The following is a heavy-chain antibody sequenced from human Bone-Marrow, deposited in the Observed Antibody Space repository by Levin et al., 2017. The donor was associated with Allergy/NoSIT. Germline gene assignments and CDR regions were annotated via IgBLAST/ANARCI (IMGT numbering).Heavy chain of an antibody. CDR2: MNPNSGNT. Sequence: ASVKVSCKASGYTFTSYDINWVRQATGQGLEWMGWMNPNSGNTGYAQKFQGRVTMTRNTSISTAYMELSSLRSEDTAVYYCARGRGGYSYGPDPYYYYYGMDVWGQGTTVTVSS. CDR1: GYTFTSYD. V-gene: IGHV1-8*01. D-gene: IGHD5-18*01. J-gene: IGHJ6*02. CDR3: ARGRGGYSYGPDPYYYYYGMDV.